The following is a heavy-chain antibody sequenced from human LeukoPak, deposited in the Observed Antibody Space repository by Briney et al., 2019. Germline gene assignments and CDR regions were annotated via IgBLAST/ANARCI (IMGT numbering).Heavy chain of an antibody. D-gene: IGHD6-19*01. Sequence: PSETLSLTCSVSGGSISSSGYYWSWIRQPAGKGLEWIGRIYAGGSTNYNPSLKSRVTISVDTSKNQFSLKLTSVTAADTAVYYCARHRSHSSLFDYWGQGTLVTVSS. CDR2: IYAGGST. CDR3: ARHRSHSSLFDY. V-gene: IGHV4-61*02. J-gene: IGHJ4*02. CDR1: GGSISSSGYY.